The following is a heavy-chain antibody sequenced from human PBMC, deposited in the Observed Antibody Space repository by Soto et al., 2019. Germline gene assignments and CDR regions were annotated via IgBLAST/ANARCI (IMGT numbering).Heavy chain of an antibody. CDR3: TRAQYSYGYGYAFDI. V-gene: IGHV3-49*04. J-gene: IGHJ3*02. CDR1: GFTFGDYA. Sequence: GSLRLSCTASGFTFGDYAMSGVRQAPGKGLEWVGFIRSKAYGGTTEYAASVKGRFTISRDDSKSIAYLQMNSLKTEDTAVYYCTRAQYSYGYGYAFDIWGQGTMVTVPS. D-gene: IGHD5-18*01. CDR2: IRSKAYGGTT.